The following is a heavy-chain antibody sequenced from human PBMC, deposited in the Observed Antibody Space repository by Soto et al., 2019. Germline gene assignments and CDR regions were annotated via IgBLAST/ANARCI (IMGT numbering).Heavy chain of an antibody. CDR1: GYPLTGYY. Sequence: XSVKVPCKASGYPLTGYYMRWVRQSPGQGLEWMGWINPNSGGTNYAQKFQGRVTMTRDTSISTAYMELSRLRSDDTAVYYCAISADIVVVPAAIGGGRYYYYYGMDVWGQGTTVTVSS. CDR3: AISADIVVVPAAIGGGRYYYYYGMDV. V-gene: IGHV1-2*02. D-gene: IGHD2-2*01. J-gene: IGHJ6*02. CDR2: INPNSGGT.